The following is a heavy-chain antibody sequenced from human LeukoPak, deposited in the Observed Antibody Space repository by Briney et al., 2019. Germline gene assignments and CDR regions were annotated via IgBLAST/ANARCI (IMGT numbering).Heavy chain of an antibody. D-gene: IGHD5-12*01. J-gene: IGHJ4*02. CDR3: ARDFIGYSGYSPLDY. CDR2: IYHSGST. CDR1: GGSINSSNW. V-gene: IGHV4-4*02. Sequence: SGTLSLTCAVSGGSINSSNWWSWVRQPPGKGLEWIGEIYHSGSTNYNPSLKSRVTISVDKSKNQFSLKLSSVTAADTAVYYCARDFIGYSGYSPLDYWGQGTLVTVSS.